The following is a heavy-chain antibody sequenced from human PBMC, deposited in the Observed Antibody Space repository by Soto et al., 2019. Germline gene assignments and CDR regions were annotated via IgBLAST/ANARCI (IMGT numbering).Heavy chain of an antibody. CDR2: ISGSGDST. D-gene: IGHD3-10*01. J-gene: IGHJ6*02. CDR3: AKARGMNYYSGTDV. V-gene: IGHV3-23*01. CDR1: GFTFSAFD. Sequence: QSGGSLRLSCVASGFTFSAFDINWVRQAPGKGLEWVSDISGSGDSTYYADSVKGRFTISRDNSKNTLYLLLNSLRVEDTAVYYCAKARGMNYYSGTDVWGQGTTVTVSS.